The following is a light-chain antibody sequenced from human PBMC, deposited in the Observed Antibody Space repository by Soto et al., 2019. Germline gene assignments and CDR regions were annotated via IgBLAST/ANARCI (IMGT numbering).Light chain of an antibody. CDR1: SGYSTYA. CDR3: QSLGAGIQV. J-gene: IGLJ3*02. V-gene: IGLV4-69*01. CDR2: INYDGTH. Sequence: QSVLTQSPSASASLGASVKLTCTLSSGYSTYAIAWHQQQSEKGPRFLMKINYDGTHSKGDGFFDRFSGSSSGAERHLTISPLQSWDEADYYRQSLGAGIQVFGGGTKLTVL.